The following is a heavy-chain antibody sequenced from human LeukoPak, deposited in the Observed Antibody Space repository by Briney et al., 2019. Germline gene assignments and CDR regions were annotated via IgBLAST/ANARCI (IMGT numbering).Heavy chain of an antibody. CDR1: GGSISSYY. CDR2: LSKSGNT. J-gene: IGHJ3*02. D-gene: IGHD3-9*01. CDR3: ARARYVNSFYAFDI. V-gene: IGHV4-59*01. Sequence: SETLSLTCTVSGGSISSYYWSWIRLPPGKGLEWIGYLSKSGNTNYTPSLKSRVTIFGDTSKNQTFLKLSSVTAADTAVYYCARARYVNSFYAFDIWGQGTLVTVS.